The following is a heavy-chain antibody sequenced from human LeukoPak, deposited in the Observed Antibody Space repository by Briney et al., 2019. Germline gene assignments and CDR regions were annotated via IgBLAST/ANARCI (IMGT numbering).Heavy chain of an antibody. Sequence: ASVTVSYTASVYTFIHNYIHWLGQAAGQGLEWMGWIDANNGDTKSAQKFQGRVTMSRDTSISTAYMDLSSLSPDDAAVYYCARDPSSVTLYFFDYWGQGTLVTVSS. CDR2: IDANNGDT. D-gene: IGHD4-11*01. V-gene: IGHV1-2*02. J-gene: IGHJ4*02. CDR3: ARDPSSVTLYFFDY. CDR1: VYTFIHNY.